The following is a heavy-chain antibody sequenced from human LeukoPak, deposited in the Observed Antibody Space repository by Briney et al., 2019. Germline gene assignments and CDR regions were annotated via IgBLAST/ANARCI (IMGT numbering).Heavy chain of an antibody. Sequence: KGGESLKISCKGSGYSFTSYWIAWVRQMPGKGLEWMGIIYPGDSDTRYSPSFQGQVTISADKSISTAYLQWSSLKASDTAMYYCARRYYVWGNYRYYYFDYWGQGTLVTVSS. V-gene: IGHV5-51*01. D-gene: IGHD3-16*02. CDR1: GYSFTSYW. J-gene: IGHJ4*02. CDR3: ARRYYVWGNYRYYYFDY. CDR2: IYPGDSDT.